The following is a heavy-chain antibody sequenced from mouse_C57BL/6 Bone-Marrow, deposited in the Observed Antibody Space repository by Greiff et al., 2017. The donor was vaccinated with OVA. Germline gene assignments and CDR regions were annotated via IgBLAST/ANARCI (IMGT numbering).Heavy chain of an antibody. CDR2: IDPSDSYT. D-gene: IGHD2-10*02. CDR1: GYTFTSYW. Sequence: QVQLQQPGAELVMPGASVKLSCKASGYTFTSYWMHWVKQRPGQGLEWIGEIDPSDSYTNYNQKFKGKSTLTVDKSSSTAYMQLSSLTSEDSAVYYCARSSEGYALVLFDYWGQGTTLTVSS. CDR3: ARSSEGYALVLFDY. J-gene: IGHJ2*01. V-gene: IGHV1-69*01.